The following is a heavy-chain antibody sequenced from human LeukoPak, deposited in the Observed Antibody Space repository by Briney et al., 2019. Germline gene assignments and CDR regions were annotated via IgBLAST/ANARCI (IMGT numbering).Heavy chain of an antibody. CDR2: ISAYNGNT. D-gene: IGHD3-10*01. CDR1: GYTFTSYG. V-gene: IGHV1-18*01. Sequence: ASVKVSCKASGYTFTSYGISWVRQAPGQGLEWMGWISAYNGNTNYAQKLQGRVTMTTDTSTSTAYMELRSLRSDDTAVYYCARDTAADIRGVIHYWGQGTLVTVSS. CDR3: ARDTAADIRGVIHY. J-gene: IGHJ4*02.